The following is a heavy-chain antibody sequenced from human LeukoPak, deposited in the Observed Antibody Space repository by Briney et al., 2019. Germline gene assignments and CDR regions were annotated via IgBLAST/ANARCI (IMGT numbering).Heavy chain of an antibody. J-gene: IGHJ5*02. V-gene: IGHV4-59*01. Sequence: SETLSLTCTVSGGSISSYYWSWIRQPPGKGLEWIGYIYYSGSTNYNPSLKSRVTISVDTSKNQFSLKLSSVTAADTAVYYCARAPLRLGELSPYAWFDPWGQGTLVTVSS. CDR1: GGSISSYY. D-gene: IGHD3-16*02. CDR3: ARAPLRLGELSPYAWFDP. CDR2: IYYSGST.